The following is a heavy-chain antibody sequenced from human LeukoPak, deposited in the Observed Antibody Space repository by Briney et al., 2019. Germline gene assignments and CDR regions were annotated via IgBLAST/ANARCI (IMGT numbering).Heavy chain of an antibody. J-gene: IGHJ4*02. V-gene: IGHV3-33*01. D-gene: IGHD6-6*01. Sequence: PGRSLRLSCAASGFTFSSYGMHWVRQAPGKGLEWVAVIWYDGSNKYYADSVKGRFTISRDSSKNTLYLQMNSLRAEDTAVYYCARVPFEYSSSWYFDYWGQGTLVTVSS. CDR3: ARVPFEYSSSWYFDY. CDR1: GFTFSSYG. CDR2: IWYDGSNK.